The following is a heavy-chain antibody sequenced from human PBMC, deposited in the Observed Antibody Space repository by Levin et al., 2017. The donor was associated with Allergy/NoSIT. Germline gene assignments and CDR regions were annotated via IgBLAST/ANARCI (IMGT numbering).Heavy chain of an antibody. CDR3: ATINTAMVTALVY. J-gene: IGHJ4*02. D-gene: IGHD5-18*01. V-gene: IGHV1-69*13. Sequence: AASVKVSCKASGGTFNSFAITWVRQVPGQGLEWMGGIVPMFGLTAYAQKFQGRLTITADASTSTAYMELSGLRSEDTALYYCATINTAMVTALVYWGQGTLVTVSS. CDR2: IVPMFGLT. CDR1: GGTFNSFA.